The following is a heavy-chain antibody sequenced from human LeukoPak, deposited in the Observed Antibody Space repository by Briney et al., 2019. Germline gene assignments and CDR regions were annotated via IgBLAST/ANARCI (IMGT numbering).Heavy chain of an antibody. D-gene: IGHD1-26*01. J-gene: IGHJ4*02. CDR1: GFTFSTYW. Sequence: GGSLRLSCAASGFTFSTYWMSWVRQAPGKGLEWVATIKQDGSEKYYVDSVKGRLTISRGNAKNSLYLQMNSLRVEDTAVYYCARDPEGAITPENWGQGTLVTVSS. CDR3: ARDPEGAITPEN. V-gene: IGHV3-7*01. CDR2: IKQDGSEK.